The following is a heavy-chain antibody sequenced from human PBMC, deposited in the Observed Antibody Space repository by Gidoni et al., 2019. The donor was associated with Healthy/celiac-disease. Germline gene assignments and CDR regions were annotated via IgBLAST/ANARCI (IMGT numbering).Heavy chain of an antibody. CDR2: IKSKTDGWTT. CDR3: TTDPAAAVLFDY. Sequence: SCAASGFTLSNAWMSRVRQAPGKGMECVGRIKSKTDGWTTEYAAPVKGIFTISRDDSKTTLYLQMNSLKTEDTALYYCTTDPAAAVLFDYWGQGTLVTVSS. J-gene: IGHJ4*02. V-gene: IGHV3-15*01. D-gene: IGHD6-13*01. CDR1: GFTLSNAW.